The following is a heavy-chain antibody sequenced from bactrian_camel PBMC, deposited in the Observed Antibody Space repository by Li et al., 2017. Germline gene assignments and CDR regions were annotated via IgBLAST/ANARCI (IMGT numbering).Heavy chain of an antibody. Sequence: HVQLVESGGGSVQAGGSLRLSCSVSGYPYSRYCLAWFRQAPGKEREGVAQKHYDGITVYTDFDKGRFAVSRDTAKNTLYLQMNSLKPDDTAVYYCAATGQMLSVAGCRTQGTQVTVS. D-gene: IGHD1*01. CDR1: GYPYSRYC. V-gene: IGHV3S1*01. J-gene: IGHJ4*01. CDR2: QKHYDGIT.